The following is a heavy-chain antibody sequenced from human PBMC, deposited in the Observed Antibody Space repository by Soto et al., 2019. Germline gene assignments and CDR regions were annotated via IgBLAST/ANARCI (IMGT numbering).Heavy chain of an antibody. J-gene: IGHJ4*02. V-gene: IGHV4-59*12. CDR1: GGSISSYY. Sequence: ASETLSLTCTVSGGSISSYYWSWIRQPPGKGLEWIGYIYYSGSTNYNPSLKSRVTISVDTSKNQFSLKLSSVTAADTAVYYCARAIWVVRGVIVLRYFDYWGQGTLVTVSS. D-gene: IGHD3-10*01. CDR2: IYYSGST. CDR3: ARAIWVVRGVIVLRYFDY.